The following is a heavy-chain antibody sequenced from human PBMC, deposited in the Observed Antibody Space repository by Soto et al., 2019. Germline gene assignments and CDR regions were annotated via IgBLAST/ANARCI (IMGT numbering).Heavy chain of an antibody. CDR3: TTRGGH. J-gene: IGHJ4*02. CDR1: GFSFNDAW. V-gene: IGHV3-15*01. Sequence: ESGGGLVTPGGSLRLSCAASGFSFNDAWMSWVRQAPGKGLEWVGRVKSKGDGGTTDYAAPVNGRFIVSRDDSQNRLYLEMSSLRIEDSGVYFCTTRGGHWGQGALVTVSS. CDR2: VKSKGDGGTT.